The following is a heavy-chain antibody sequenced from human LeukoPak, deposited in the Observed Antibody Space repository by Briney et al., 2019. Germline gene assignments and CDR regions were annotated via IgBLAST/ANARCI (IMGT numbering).Heavy chain of an antibody. CDR2: IYYSGST. CDR1: GGSISSGDYY. D-gene: IGHD2-8*01. Sequence: SQTLSLTCTVSGGSISSGDYYWSWIRQPPGKGLEWIGYIYYSGSTYYNPSLKSRVTISVDTSKNQFSLKLSSVTAADTAVYYCARVLYYGLGMDVWGQGTTDTVSS. J-gene: IGHJ6*02. V-gene: IGHV4-30-4*01. CDR3: ARVLYYGLGMDV.